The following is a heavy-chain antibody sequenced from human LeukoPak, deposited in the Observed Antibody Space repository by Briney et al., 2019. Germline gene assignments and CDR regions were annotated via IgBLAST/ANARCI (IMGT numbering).Heavy chain of an antibody. D-gene: IGHD3-10*01. CDR3: ARDTHYYGSGSPAFDI. V-gene: IGHV3-48*01. J-gene: IGHJ3*02. CDR2: ISFSSATI. Sequence: GGSLRLSCEASGLTFSSYSMNCVRQAPGKGLEWVSYISFSSATIHYADSVKGRFTVSRDNAKNSLYLQMNSLRAEDTALYFCARDTHYYGSGSPAFDIWGQGTMVTVSS. CDR1: GLTFSSYS.